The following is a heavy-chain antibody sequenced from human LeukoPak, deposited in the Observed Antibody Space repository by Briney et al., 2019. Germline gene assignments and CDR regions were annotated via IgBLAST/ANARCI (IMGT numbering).Heavy chain of an antibody. CDR2: ISGSGGST. V-gene: IGHV3-23*01. CDR1: GFTVSSYD. Sequence: PGGSLRLYCAASGFTVSSYDMRWVRQAPGKGLEWVSAISGSGGSTYYADSVKGRFTISRDNSKNTLYLQMNSLRAEDTAVYYCVNPGGDCSSTSCYRCWGQGTLVTVSS. J-gene: IGHJ4*02. CDR3: VNPGGDCSSTSCYRC. D-gene: IGHD2-2*01.